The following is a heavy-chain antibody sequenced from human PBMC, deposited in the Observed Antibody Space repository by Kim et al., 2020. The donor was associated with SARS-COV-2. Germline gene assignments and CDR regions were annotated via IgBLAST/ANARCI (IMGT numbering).Heavy chain of an antibody. D-gene: IGHD4-17*01. Sequence: SETLSLTCTVSGGSISSYYWSWIRQPPGKGLEWIGYIYYSGSTNYNPSLKSRVTISVDTSKNQFSLKLSSVTAADTAVYYCATHDYGDYILPLYWGQGTLVTVSS. CDR1: GGSISSYY. V-gene: IGHV4-59*13. J-gene: IGHJ4*02. CDR2: IYYSGST. CDR3: ATHDYGDYILPLY.